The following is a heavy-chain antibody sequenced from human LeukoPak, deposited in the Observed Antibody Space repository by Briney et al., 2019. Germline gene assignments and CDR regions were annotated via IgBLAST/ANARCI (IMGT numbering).Heavy chain of an antibody. Sequence: PGGSLRLSCAASGFTFTNYAMHWVRQAPGKGLEWVAFIPYDGSDKYYADSVKGRFTISRGNSKNTLSLQMSSLRADDTAVYYCAKDWSASSGWFLDYWGQGTLVTVSS. D-gene: IGHD6-19*01. CDR2: IPYDGSDK. CDR1: GFTFTNYA. V-gene: IGHV3-30*02. CDR3: AKDWSASSGWFLDY. J-gene: IGHJ4*02.